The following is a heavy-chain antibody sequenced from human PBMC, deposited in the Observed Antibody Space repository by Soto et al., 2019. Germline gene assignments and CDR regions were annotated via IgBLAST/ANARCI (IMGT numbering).Heavy chain of an antibody. Sequence: EVQLVESGGGLVQSGGSLRLSCAASGFTFSTYWMHWVRQAPGKGLVWVSRLNSDGSTTNYADSVKGRFTISRDNARDTVYLQVNSLGAEDTAVYYCARGLKGYYGMDVWGQGTTVTVSS. CDR3: ARGLKGYYGMDV. J-gene: IGHJ6*02. CDR2: LNSDGSTT. V-gene: IGHV3-74*01. CDR1: GFTFSTYW. D-gene: IGHD3-16*01.